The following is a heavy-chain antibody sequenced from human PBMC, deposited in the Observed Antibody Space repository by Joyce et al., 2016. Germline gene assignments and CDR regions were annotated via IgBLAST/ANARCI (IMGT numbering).Heavy chain of an antibody. CDR2: ITSSSSTI. CDR3: ARDVESYDFWSGLL. CDR1: GFSLSIYS. V-gene: IGHV3-48*02. Sequence: EVQLVESGGGLVQPGGSLRLSCAASGFSLSIYSMNWVRQAPGKGLEWVSYITSSSSTIYYAESVKGRFTISRDNAKNSLYLQMNSLRDEDTAVYYCARDVESYDFWSGLLWGQGTLVTVSS. D-gene: IGHD3-3*01. J-gene: IGHJ4*02.